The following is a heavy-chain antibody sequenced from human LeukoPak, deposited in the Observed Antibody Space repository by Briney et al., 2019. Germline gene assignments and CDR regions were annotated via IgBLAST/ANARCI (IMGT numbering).Heavy chain of an antibody. D-gene: IGHD1-26*01. V-gene: IGHV4-4*07. J-gene: IGHJ4*02. CDR1: GGSINNYY. CDR2: IFSTGST. Sequence: SETLSLTCTVSGGSINNYYWSWIRQPAGKGLEWIGRIFSTGSTNYNPSLKSRVTMSVDTSKNQLSLRLSSVTAADTAVYYCAREPGGTGSYQDYWGQGSLVTVSS. CDR3: AREPGGTGSYQDY.